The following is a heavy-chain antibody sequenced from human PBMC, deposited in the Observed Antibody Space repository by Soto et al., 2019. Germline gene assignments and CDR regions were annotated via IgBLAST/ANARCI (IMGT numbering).Heavy chain of an antibody. V-gene: IGHV1-69*06. CDR3: ARDKGAYYSHLVY. D-gene: IGHD3-22*01. CDR1: GATFRSYA. CDR2: IIPFLGAP. Sequence: QVLLVQSGAEVKKPGSSVKVSCKLSGATFRSYAMSWVGQAPGQGLEGIGGIIPFLGAPNYAQKLQGSVTITADTSTATSYMELSSLRSDDTAVYYCARDKGAYYSHLVYWGQGTLVTVSS. J-gene: IGHJ4*02.